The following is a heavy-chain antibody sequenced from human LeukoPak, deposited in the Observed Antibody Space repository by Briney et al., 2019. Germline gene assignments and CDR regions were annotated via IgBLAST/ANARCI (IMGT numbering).Heavy chain of an antibody. D-gene: IGHD3-3*01. J-gene: IGHJ4*02. CDR1: GFILSCYG. Sequence: GGSLRLSCAAPGFILSCYGMPSVRQAPGKGLGNVAHIKQDGRVKYYVASVRGRLTISRDNAENSLFLQMNRLRVEDTAVYYCTRDFGRSSYYFDFWGQGTLVTVSS. CDR3: TRDFGRSSYYFDF. V-gene: IGHV3-7*01. CDR2: IKQDGRVK.